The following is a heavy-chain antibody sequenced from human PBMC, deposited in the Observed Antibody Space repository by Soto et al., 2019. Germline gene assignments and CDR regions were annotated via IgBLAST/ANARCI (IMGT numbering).Heavy chain of an antibody. CDR3: ARDRPTSGFDY. CDR1: GFTFNSYG. J-gene: IGHJ4*02. CDR2: IWYDGSNK. Sequence: QVQLVESGGGVVQPGRSLRLSCAASGFTFNSYGMHWVRQAPGKGLEWVAVIWYDGSNKYYGDSVKGRFTISRDNSKNTLYLQMNSRRAEDTAVYYCARDRPTSGFDYWGQGTLVTVSS. V-gene: IGHV3-33*01. D-gene: IGHD3-10*01.